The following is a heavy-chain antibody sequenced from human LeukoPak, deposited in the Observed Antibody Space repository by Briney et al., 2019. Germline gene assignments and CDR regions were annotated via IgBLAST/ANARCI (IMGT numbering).Heavy chain of an antibody. CDR3: ARTVVVVVGASDYFDY. V-gene: IGHV3-7*03. CDR1: GFTFSSYW. J-gene: IGHJ4*02. D-gene: IGHD2-2*01. CDR2: IRQDGGVK. Sequence: PGGSLRLSCAASGFTFSSYWMTWVRQAPGKGLEWVANIRQDGGVKYYMDSAKGRFTLSRGNAKSSLYLQMNSLRVEDTAMYFCARTVVVVVGASDYFDYWGQGTLVTVSS.